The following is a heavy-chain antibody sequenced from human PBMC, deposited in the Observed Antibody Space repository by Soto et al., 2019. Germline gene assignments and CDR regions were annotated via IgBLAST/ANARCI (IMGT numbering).Heavy chain of an antibody. D-gene: IGHD3-3*01. CDR3: VRLVRDYDFWSGYRGDYYYMDV. CDR2: IYSGGST. Sequence: QLGGSLRLSCAASGFTVSSNYMSWVRQAPGKGLEWVSVIYSGGSTYYADSVKGRFTISRHNSKNTLYLQMNSLRAEDTAVYYCVRLVRDYDFWSGYRGDYYYMDVWGKGTTVTVSS. J-gene: IGHJ6*03. CDR1: GFTVSSNY. V-gene: IGHV3-53*04.